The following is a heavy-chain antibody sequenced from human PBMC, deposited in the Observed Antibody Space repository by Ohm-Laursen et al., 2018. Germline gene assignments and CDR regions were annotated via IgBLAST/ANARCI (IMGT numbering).Heavy chain of an antibody. J-gene: IGHJ4*02. CDR2: ISSNGGST. CDR1: GFTFSNYV. D-gene: IGHD6-6*01. V-gene: IGHV3-64*01. CDR3: ARDRGMQLIDY. Sequence: SLRLSCAASGFTFSNYVMHWVRQAPGKGLEYVSAISSNGGSTYYANSVKGRFTISRDNSKNTLYLQMGSLRAEDMAVYYCARDRGMQLIDYWGQGTLVTVSS.